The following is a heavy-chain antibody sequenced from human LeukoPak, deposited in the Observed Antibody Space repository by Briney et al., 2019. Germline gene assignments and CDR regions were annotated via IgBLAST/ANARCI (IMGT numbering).Heavy chain of an antibody. CDR1: GYSFTVYY. J-gene: IGHJ4*02. Sequence: ASVKVSCKASGYSFTVYYMHWVRQAPGQGLEWMGCINPNSGGTDYAQKFQGRVTMTRDTSISTAYMELSRLTSDDTAVYYCAGLSGYDPYYFDYWGQGTLVAVSS. CDR3: AGLSGYDPYYFDY. D-gene: IGHD5-12*01. CDR2: INPNSGGT. V-gene: IGHV1-2*02.